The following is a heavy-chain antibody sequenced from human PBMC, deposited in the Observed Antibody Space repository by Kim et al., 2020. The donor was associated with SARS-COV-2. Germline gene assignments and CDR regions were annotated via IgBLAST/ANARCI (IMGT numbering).Heavy chain of an antibody. V-gene: IGHV4-39*01. CDR2: IYYSGST. D-gene: IGHD5-12*01. Sequence: SETLSLTCTVSGGSISSSSYYWGWIRQPPGKGLEWIGSIYYSGSTYYNPSLKSRVTISVDTSKNQFSLKLSSVTAADTAVYYCARQPQPGYSGYDPYFDYWGQGTLVTVSS. CDR1: GGSISSSSYY. CDR3: ARQPQPGYSGYDPYFDY. J-gene: IGHJ4*02.